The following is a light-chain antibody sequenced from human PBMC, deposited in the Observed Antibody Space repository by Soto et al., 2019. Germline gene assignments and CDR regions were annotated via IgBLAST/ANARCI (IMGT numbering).Light chain of an antibody. J-gene: IGKJ1*01. Sequence: EIVLTQSPGTLSLSPGERATFSCRASQSVSSSYIAWYQQKRGQAPRRLIYGASIRATGIPDRFSGSGSGTEFTLSINSLQSEDFAVYYCQEYDNWPPERTFGQGTKVDIK. CDR3: QEYDNWPPERT. CDR1: QSVSSSY. CDR2: GAS. V-gene: IGKV3-20*01.